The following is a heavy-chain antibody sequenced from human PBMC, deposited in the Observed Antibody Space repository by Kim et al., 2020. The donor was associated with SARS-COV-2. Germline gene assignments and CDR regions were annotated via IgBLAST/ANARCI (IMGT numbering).Heavy chain of an antibody. Sequence: RYSPSVQGQVTISADKSVSTAYLQWSSLKASDTAMYYCARPRTKYWYFDLWGRGTLVTVSS. CDR3: ARPRTKYWYFDL. V-gene: IGHV5-51*01. J-gene: IGHJ2*01.